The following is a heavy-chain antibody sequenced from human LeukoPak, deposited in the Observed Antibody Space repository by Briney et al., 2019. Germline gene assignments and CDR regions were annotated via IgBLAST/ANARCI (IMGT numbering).Heavy chain of an antibody. CDR2: INHGGGT. J-gene: IGHJ4*02. V-gene: IGHV4-39*07. CDR3: ARDQAVVGATGIDY. CDR1: GGSINSGSYY. D-gene: IGHD1-26*01. Sequence: PSETLSLTCTVSGGSINSGSYYWSWIRQSPGKGLEWIGEINHGGGTNYNPSLKTRVTISVDTSKNQFSLKLSSVTAADTAVYYCARDQAVVGATGIDYWGQGTLVTVSS.